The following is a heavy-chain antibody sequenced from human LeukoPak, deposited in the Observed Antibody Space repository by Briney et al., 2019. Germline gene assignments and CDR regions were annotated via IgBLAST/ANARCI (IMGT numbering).Heavy chain of an antibody. D-gene: IGHD3-10*01. Sequence: NTSETLSLTCTVSGGSISSYYWSWIRQPPGKGLEWIGYIYYSGSTNYNPSLKSRVTISVDTSKNQFSLKLSSVTAADTAVYYCARKGSYTNWFDPWGQGTLVTVPS. CDR2: IYYSGST. J-gene: IGHJ5*02. CDR1: GGSISSYY. CDR3: ARKGSYTNWFDP. V-gene: IGHV4-59*01.